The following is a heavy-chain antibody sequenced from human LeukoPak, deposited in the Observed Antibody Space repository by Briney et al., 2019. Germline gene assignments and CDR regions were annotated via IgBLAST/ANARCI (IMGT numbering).Heavy chain of an antibody. CDR3: ARGAGSTISNDAFDM. CDR1: GGSISSYY. V-gene: IGHV4-4*07. CDR2: IYTSGST. J-gene: IGHJ3*02. Sequence: PSETLSLTCTVSGGSISSYYWSWIRQPAGKGLEWIGRIYTSGSTNYNPSLKSRVTMSVDTSKNQFSLKLSSVTAADTAVYYCARGAGSTISNDAFDMWGQGTMVSVSS. D-gene: IGHD5-24*01.